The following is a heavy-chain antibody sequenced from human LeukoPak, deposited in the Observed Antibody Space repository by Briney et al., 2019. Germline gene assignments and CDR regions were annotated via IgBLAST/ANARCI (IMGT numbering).Heavy chain of an antibody. CDR1: GFTFSSYT. CDR3: ARGLYSPDY. V-gene: IGHV3-21*01. D-gene: IGHD5-18*01. J-gene: IGHJ4*02. Sequence: GGSLKLSCAASGFTFSSYTMNWVRQAPGKGLEWVSSIGTSTTYIYYADSVKGRFTISRDNAKNSLYLQMNSLRAEDTAVYYCARGLYSPDYWGQGTLVTVSS. CDR2: IGTSTTYI.